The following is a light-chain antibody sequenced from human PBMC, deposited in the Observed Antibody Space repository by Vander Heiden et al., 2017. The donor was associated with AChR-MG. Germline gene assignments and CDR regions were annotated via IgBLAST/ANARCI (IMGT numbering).Light chain of an antibody. V-gene: IGKV2-28*01. CDR3: RQALQTSWT. Sequence: DIVMTQSPLFLPVTLGEPASISCRSSQSLLHSNGYNYLDWYLQKPGQSPQLLIYLGSNRASGVPDRFSGRGVGTDFTLQISRVESDDIGVYYCRQALQTSWTFGQGTKVEI. CDR2: LGS. J-gene: IGKJ1*01. CDR1: QSLLHSNGYNY.